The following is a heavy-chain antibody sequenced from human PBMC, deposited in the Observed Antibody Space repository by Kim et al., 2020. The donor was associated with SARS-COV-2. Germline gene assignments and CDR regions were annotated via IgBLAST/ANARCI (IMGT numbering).Heavy chain of an antibody. CDR3: VTLDRSGYHRDN. CDR2: IKQDGSEK. J-gene: IGHJ4*02. V-gene: IGHV3-7*03. CDR1: GFTFSSYW. Sequence: GGSLRLSCAASGFTFSSYWMSWVRQAPGKGLEWVANIKQDGSEKNYMDSVKGRFTISRDNAEKSLYLQMNSLRAEYTAVYYCVTLDRSGYHRDNWGQGTLVTVSS. D-gene: IGHD6-25*01.